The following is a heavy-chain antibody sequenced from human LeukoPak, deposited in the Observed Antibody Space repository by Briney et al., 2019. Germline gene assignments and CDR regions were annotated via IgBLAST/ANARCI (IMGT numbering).Heavy chain of an antibody. CDR1: GFTFSSYA. J-gene: IGHJ4*02. D-gene: IGHD2-2*01. CDR2: ISGSGGST. V-gene: IGHV3-23*01. Sequence: GGSLRLSCAASGFTFSSYAMSWVRQAPGKGLEWVSAISGSGGSTYYADSVKGRFTISRDNSKNTLYLQMNSLRAEDSAVYYCAKDRIYCISTSCYYRPHFDYWGQGTLVTVS. CDR3: AKDRIYCISTSCYYRPHFDY.